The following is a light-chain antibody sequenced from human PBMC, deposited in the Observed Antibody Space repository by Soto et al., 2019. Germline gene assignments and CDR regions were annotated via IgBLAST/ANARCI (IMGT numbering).Light chain of an antibody. CDR2: EDN. CDR3: ASYAGGGVI. J-gene: IGLJ2*01. CDR1: SSDVGSYDV. Sequence: QSALTQPASVSGSPGQSITISCTGTSSDVGSYDVVSWYQQHPDKVPILMIYEDNKRPSGVSNRFSGSKSGTTASLAISELQGEDEAYYDCASYAGGGVIFGGGTKLTVL. V-gene: IGLV2-23*01.